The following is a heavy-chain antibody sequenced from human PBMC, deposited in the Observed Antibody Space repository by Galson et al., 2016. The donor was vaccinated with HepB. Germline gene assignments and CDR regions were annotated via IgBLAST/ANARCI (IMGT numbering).Heavy chain of an antibody. J-gene: IGHJ4*02. CDR1: GDSIGSSSYH. CDR2: IYYVGRA. Sequence: SETLSLTCRVSGDSIGSSSYHWAWIRQPPGKGLEWNGSIYYVGRAYYRSSLKSRLTISLDPAKNHISLNLTSVTAAETAVFYCATVPGWESGIYDHWGQGTLVSVSS. V-gene: IGHV4-39*02. D-gene: IGHD1-26*01. CDR3: ATVPGWESGIYDH.